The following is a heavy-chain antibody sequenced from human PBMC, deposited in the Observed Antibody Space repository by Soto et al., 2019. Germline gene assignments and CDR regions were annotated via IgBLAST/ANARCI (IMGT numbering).Heavy chain of an antibody. CDR2: IYYTGTT. J-gene: IGHJ3*02. CDR3: TSKFGQLLADAFDI. CDR1: GGSISSYY. D-gene: IGHD3-10*01. Sequence: PEETLSLTCTVSGGSISSYYWSWIRQPPGKGLERIGYIYYTGTTNYNPSLKSRVTISVDTSKNQFSLKLSSVTTADTAVYYCTSKFGQLLADAFDIWGQGTMVTVS. V-gene: IGHV4-59*01.